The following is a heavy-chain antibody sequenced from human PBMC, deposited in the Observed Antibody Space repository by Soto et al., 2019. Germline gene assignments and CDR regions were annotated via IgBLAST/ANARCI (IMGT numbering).Heavy chain of an antibody. J-gene: IGHJ4*02. D-gene: IGHD1-26*01. V-gene: IGHV3-72*01. CDR1: GFIFSDHY. Sequence: PGGSLRLSCAASGFIFSDHYMDWVRRAPGKGLEWVGRTRNKANSYTTEYAASVKGRFTISRDESKNSMYLQMNSLRTEDTAVYYCARVHGSGRFDFDFWGRGALVTVSS. CDR3: ARVHGSGRFDFDF. CDR2: TRNKANSYTT.